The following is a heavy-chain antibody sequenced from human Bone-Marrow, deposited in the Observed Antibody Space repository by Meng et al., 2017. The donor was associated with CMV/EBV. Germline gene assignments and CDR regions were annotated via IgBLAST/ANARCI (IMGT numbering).Heavy chain of an antibody. CDR2: IKQDGSEK. CDR1: GFTFSSYW. Sequence: GESLKISCAASGFTFSSYWMSWVRQAPGKGLEWVANIKQDGSEKYYVDSVKGRFTISRDNAKNSLYLQMNSLRAEDTAVYYCARDHWTTMVRGVTAYYYYYGMDVWGQGTTVTVSS. J-gene: IGHJ6*02. D-gene: IGHD3-10*01. V-gene: IGHV3-7*01. CDR3: ARDHWTTMVRGVTAYYYYYGMDV.